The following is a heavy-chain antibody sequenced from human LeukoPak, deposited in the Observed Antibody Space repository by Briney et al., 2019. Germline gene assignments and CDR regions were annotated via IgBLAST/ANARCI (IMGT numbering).Heavy chain of an antibody. Sequence: GGSLRLSCAASGFTFHDYAMHWVRQAPGKGLEWVSLSWDGGSTYYADSVKGRFTISRDNSKNSLYLQMSSLRAEDTALYYCARGLMGGYPRFDYWGQGTLVIVSS. CDR3: ARGLMGGYPRFDY. J-gene: IGHJ4*02. D-gene: IGHD3-22*01. V-gene: IGHV3-43D*03. CDR2: SWDGGST. CDR1: GFTFHDYA.